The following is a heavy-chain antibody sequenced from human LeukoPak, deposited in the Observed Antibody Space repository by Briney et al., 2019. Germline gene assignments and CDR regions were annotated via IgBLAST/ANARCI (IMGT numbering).Heavy chain of an antibody. CDR2: INSDGSST. J-gene: IGHJ4*02. CDR3: ARDGGYTYGYGIDS. CDR1: GFTFSSYW. D-gene: IGHD5-18*01. Sequence: GGSLRLSCAASGFTFSSYWMHWVRQASGKGLVWVSRINSDGSSTSYPDSVKGRFTISRDNVKNTLYLQMNSLRVEDTAVYYCARDGGYTYGYGIDSWGQGTLVTVSS. V-gene: IGHV3-74*01.